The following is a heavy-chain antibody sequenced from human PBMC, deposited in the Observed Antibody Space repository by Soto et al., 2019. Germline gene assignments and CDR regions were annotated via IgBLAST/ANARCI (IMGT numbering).Heavy chain of an antibody. CDR3: ARDCSSTSCYGAFDI. CDR1: GGSISSGGYY. Sequence: SETLSLTCTVSGGSISSGGYYWSWIRQHPGKGLEWIGYIYYSGSTYYNPSLKSRVTISVDTSKNQFSLKLSSVTAADTAVYYCARDCSSTSCYGAFDIWGQGTMVTVSS. V-gene: IGHV4-31*03. CDR2: IYYSGST. J-gene: IGHJ3*02. D-gene: IGHD2-2*01.